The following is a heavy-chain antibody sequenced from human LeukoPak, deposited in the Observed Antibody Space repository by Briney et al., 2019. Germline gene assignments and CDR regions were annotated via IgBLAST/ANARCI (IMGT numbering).Heavy chain of an antibody. CDR1: GYTFTSYY. V-gene: IGHV1-46*01. CDR2: INPSGGST. D-gene: IGHD6-19*01. Sequence: GALVKVSCKASGYTFTSYYMHWVRQAPGQGLEWIGIINPSGGSTSYAQKFQGRVTMTRDTSTSTVYMELSSLRSEDTAVYYCARDLLLELAVAGPYYYYGMDVWGQGTTVTVSS. J-gene: IGHJ6*02. CDR3: ARDLLLELAVAGPYYYYGMDV.